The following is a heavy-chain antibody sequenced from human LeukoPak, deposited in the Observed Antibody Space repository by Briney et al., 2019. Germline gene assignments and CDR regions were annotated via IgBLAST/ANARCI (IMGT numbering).Heavy chain of an antibody. V-gene: IGHV4-34*01. CDR1: GGSFSGYY. J-gene: IGHJ6*03. CDR3: ARSGSRVPLLTGKNYYYMDV. D-gene: IGHD1-14*01. Sequence: HPSETLSLTCAVYGGSFSGYYWSWIRQPPGKGLEWIGEINHSGSTNYNPSLKSRVTISVDTSKNQFSLKLSSVTAADTAVYYCARSGSRVPLLTGKNYYYMDVWGKGTTVTVSS. CDR2: INHSGST.